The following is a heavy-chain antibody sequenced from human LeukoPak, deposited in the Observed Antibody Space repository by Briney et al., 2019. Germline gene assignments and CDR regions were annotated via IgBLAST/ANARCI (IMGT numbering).Heavy chain of an antibody. CDR1: GFTFSNAW. CDR3: ARSKYYDTSAYYYAADY. D-gene: IGHD3-22*01. J-gene: IGHJ4*02. CDR2: ISISATTI. V-gene: IGHV3-11*04. Sequence: PGGSLRLSCAASGFTFSNAWMSWVRQAPGMGLEWVSNISISATTIYYADSVRGRFTISRDNAKNSVYLQMNSLRAEDTAVYYCARSKYYDTSAYYYAADYWGQGTLVTVSS.